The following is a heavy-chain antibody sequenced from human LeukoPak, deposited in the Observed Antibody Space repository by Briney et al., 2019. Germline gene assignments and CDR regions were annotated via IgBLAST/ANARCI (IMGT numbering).Heavy chain of an antibody. Sequence: SETLSLTCTVSGGSISSYYWSWIRQPPGKGLEWIGYIYYSGSTNYNPSLKSRVTISVDTSKNQFSLKLSSVTAADTAVYYCARVQDWNYVVGYYMDVWVKGPRSPSP. CDR3: ARVQDWNYVVGYYMDV. V-gene: IGHV4-59*01. D-gene: IGHD1-7*01. J-gene: IGHJ6*03. CDR1: GGSISSYY. CDR2: IYYSGST.